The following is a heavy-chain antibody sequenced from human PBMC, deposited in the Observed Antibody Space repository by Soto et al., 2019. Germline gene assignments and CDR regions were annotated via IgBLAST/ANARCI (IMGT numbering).Heavy chain of an antibody. CDR3: AMVDNYVTPTPQDV. V-gene: IGHV1-18*01. J-gene: IGHJ6*02. CDR1: GYIFVNYG. D-gene: IGHD3-16*01. Sequence: QVQLVQSGDEVRKPGSSVKVSCKASGYIFVNYGIAWVRQAPGQGLEWMGWISPHSGNTHYASKVQGKLTMTKDTSTSTAYMDLGSLTSDDTAVYYWAMVDNYVTPTPQDVWGQGTTVTVSS. CDR2: ISPHSGNT.